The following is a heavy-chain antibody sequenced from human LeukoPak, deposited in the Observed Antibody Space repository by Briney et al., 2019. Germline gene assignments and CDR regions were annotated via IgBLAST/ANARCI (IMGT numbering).Heavy chain of an antibody. V-gene: IGHV4-38-2*02. D-gene: IGHD6-13*01. Sequence: SETLSLTCTVSGDSISSAYYWAWIRQPPGKGLEWIGSIYHSGGTYYNPSLKSRVTISVDTSKNQFSLKLSSVTATDTAVYYCARGIGAAAPWGQGTLVTVSS. CDR3: ARGIGAAAP. CDR2: IYHSGGT. CDR1: GDSISSAYY. J-gene: IGHJ5*02.